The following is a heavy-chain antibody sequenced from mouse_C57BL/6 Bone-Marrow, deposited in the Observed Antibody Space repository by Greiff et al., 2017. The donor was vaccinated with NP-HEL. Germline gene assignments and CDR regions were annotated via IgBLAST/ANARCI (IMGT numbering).Heavy chain of an antibody. J-gene: IGHJ3*01. Sequence: VQLQQSGPELVKPGASVKISCKASGYTFTDYYMNWVKQSHGKSLEWIGDINPNNGGTSYNQKFKGKATLTVDKSSSTAYMELRSLTSEDSAVYYCARWMLRAWFAYWGQGTLVTVSA. CDR2: INPNNGGT. V-gene: IGHV1-26*01. CDR3: ARWMLRAWFAY. CDR1: GYTFTDYY. D-gene: IGHD1-1*01.